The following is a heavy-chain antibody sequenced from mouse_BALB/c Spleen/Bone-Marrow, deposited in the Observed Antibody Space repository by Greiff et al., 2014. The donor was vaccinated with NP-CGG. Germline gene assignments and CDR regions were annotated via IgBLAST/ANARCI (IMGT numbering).Heavy chain of an antibody. J-gene: IGHJ4*01. D-gene: IGHD2-3*01. Sequence: EVMLVESGGGLAKPGGSLKLSCAASGFTFSDYYMYWVRQTPEKRLEWVATISDGGSYTYYPDSVKGRFTISRDNAKNNLYLQLSSLKSEDTAMYYCARGPHDDDMDYWGQGTSVTVSS. CDR2: ISDGGSYT. V-gene: IGHV5-4*02. CDR1: GFTFSDYY. CDR3: ARGPHDDDMDY.